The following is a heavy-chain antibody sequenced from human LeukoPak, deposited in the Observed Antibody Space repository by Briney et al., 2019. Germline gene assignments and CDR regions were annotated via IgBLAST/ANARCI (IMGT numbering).Heavy chain of an antibody. D-gene: IGHD4-11*01. V-gene: IGHV4-59*01. CDR1: GGSISRYY. J-gene: IGHJ2*01. Sequence: SETLSLTCTVSGGSISRYYWSWIRQPPGKGLEWFGYVYDSGTTNYNPSLKSRVTISVDTSKNQFSLKLSSVTAADTAVYYCARDPPTVTMGWYFDLWGRGTLVTVSS. CDR3: ARDPPTVTMGWYFDL. CDR2: VYDSGTT.